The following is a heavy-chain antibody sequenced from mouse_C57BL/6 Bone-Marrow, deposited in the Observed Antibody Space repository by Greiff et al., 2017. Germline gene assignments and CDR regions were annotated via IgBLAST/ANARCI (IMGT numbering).Heavy chain of an antibody. CDR2: LSNGGGST. CDR1: GFTFSDYY. J-gene: IGHJ1*03. V-gene: IGHV5-12*01. Sequence: EVKLMESGGGLVQPGGSLKLSCAASGFTFSDYYMYWVRQTPETRLEWVAYLSNGGGSTYYTDTVKGRFTISRDNAKNTLYLQRSRLKSEDTAMYYCARGWVQGYVAVEGTGTTVTVSS. CDR3: ARGWVQGYVAV. D-gene: IGHD2-3*01.